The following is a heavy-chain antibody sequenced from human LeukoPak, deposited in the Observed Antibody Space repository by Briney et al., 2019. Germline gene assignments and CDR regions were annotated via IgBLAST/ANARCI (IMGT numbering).Heavy chain of an antibody. V-gene: IGHV3-30*02. D-gene: IGHD1-7*01. J-gene: IGHJ5*02. CDR1: GFTFSSYG. CDR2: IRYDGSNK. Sequence: GGSLRLSCAASGFTFSSYGMHWVRQAPGKGLEWVAFIRYDGSNKYYADSVKGRFTISRDNSKDTLYLQMNSLRAEDTAVYYCAKVFPRTGTTSWWFDPWGQGTLVTVSS. CDR3: AKVFPRTGTTSWWFDP.